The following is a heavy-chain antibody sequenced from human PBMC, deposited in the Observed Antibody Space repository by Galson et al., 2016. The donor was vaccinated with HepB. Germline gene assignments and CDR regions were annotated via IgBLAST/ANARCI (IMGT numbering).Heavy chain of an antibody. CDR1: GGSISVGGYY. D-gene: IGHD3-22*01. CDR2: IFYTGDN. CDR3: ARSRLDSSGYVLDY. V-gene: IGHV4-31*03. J-gene: IGHJ4*02. Sequence: TLSLTCTVSGGSISVGGYYWSWIRQHPGKGLEWIGFIFYTGDNYYNPSLKSRVTISVDTSKNQFSLKLRAVTAADTAVYYCARSRLDSSGYVLDYWGQGTLVTVSS.